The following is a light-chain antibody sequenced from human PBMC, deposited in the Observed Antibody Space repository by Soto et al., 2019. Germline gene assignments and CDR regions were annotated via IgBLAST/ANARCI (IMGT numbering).Light chain of an antibody. Sequence: DIQMTQSPSTLSASVGDRVTITCRASQSISSWLAWYQQKPGKAPKLLIYKASSLESVVPTRFSGSGSGTEFTLTISSLQADDFATYYCQQYNSYPTFGQGTKVEIK. CDR2: KAS. J-gene: IGKJ1*01. CDR3: QQYNSYPT. CDR1: QSISSW. V-gene: IGKV1-5*03.